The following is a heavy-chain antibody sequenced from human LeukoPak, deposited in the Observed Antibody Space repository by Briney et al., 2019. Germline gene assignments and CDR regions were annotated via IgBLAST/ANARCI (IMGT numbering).Heavy chain of an antibody. V-gene: IGHV1-18*01. J-gene: IGHJ3*02. D-gene: IGHD6-13*01. Sequence: ASVKVSCKASGYTFTSYGISGVRQAPGQGLEWMGWISAYNGNTNYAQKLQGRVTMTTDTSTSTAYMELRSLRSDDTAVYYCARVELPYSSSWYGAFDIWGQGTMVTVSS. CDR1: GYTFTSYG. CDR2: ISAYNGNT. CDR3: ARVELPYSSSWYGAFDI.